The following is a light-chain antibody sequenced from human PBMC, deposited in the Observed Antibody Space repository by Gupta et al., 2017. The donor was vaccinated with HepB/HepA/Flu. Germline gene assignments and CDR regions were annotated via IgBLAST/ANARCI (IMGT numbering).Light chain of an antibody. CDR1: QSVLYSSNNKNY. CDR3: QQYDSTPPRT. CDR2: WAS. Sequence: DIVMTQSPDSLAVSLGERATINCKSSQSVLYSSNNKNYLAWYQQKPGQPPKLLIYWASTRESDAPDRFSGSGSGTDFTLTISSLQAEDVAVYYCQQYDSTPPRTFGQGTKVEIK. V-gene: IGKV4-1*01. J-gene: IGKJ1*01.